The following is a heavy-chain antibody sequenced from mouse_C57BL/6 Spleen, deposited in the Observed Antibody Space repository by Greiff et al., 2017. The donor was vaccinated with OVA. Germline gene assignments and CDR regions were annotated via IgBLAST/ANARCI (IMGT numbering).Heavy chain of an antibody. CDR1: GYTFTSYW. CDR3: ASSGYGSSPADY. CDR2: INPSNGGT. D-gene: IGHD1-1*01. V-gene: IGHV1-53*01. J-gene: IGHJ2*01. Sequence: VQLQQSGTELVKPGASVKLSCKASGYTFTSYWMHWVKQRPGQGLEWIGNINPSNGGTNYNEKFKSKATLTVDKSSSTAYMQLSSLTSEDSAVYYCASSGYGSSPADYWGQGTTLTVSS.